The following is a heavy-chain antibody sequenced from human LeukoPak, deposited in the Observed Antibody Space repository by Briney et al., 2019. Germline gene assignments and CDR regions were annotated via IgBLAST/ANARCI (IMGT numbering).Heavy chain of an antibody. CDR1: GGSISSGNW. CDR2: IYHSGST. Sequence: SETLSLTCAVSGGSISSGNWWSWVRQSPGKGLEWIGEIYHSGSTNYNPSLKSRVAISVDNSKNQFSLRLSSVTAADTALYYCARAGCSGGSCYSHDAFDIWGQGTMVTVSS. V-gene: IGHV4-4*02. J-gene: IGHJ3*02. D-gene: IGHD2-15*01. CDR3: ARAGCSGGSCYSHDAFDI.